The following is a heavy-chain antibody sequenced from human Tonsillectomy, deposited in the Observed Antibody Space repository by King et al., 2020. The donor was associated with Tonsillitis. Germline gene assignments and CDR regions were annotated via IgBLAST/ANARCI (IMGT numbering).Heavy chain of an antibody. CDR3: ARRGYGDYPLDH. CDR1: GYIFTSYW. J-gene: IGHJ4*02. D-gene: IGHD4-17*01. Sequence: VQLVQSGAEVKKPGESLKISCKASGYIFTSYWIGWVRQMPGKGLEWMGMIYPGDSDTRYSPSFQGHVTITADKSISTAYLHWTSLKDSDTAIYYCARRGYGDYPLDHWGQGTLVTVSS. V-gene: IGHV5-51*01. CDR2: IYPGDSDT.